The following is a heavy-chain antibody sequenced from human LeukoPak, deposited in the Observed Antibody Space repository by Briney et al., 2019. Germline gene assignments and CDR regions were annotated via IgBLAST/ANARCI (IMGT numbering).Heavy chain of an antibody. D-gene: IGHD3-16*01. Sequence: PSETLSLTCAVYGGSFSGYYWSWIRQPPGKGLEXXXXXXXXXSTNYNPSLKSRVTISVDTSKNQFSLKLSSVTAADTAVYYCARVVKGYDYIWGSFTYFDYWGQGTLVTVSS. CDR1: GGSFSGYY. J-gene: IGHJ4*02. V-gene: IGHV4-34*01. CDR3: ARVVKGYDYIWGSFTYFDY. CDR2: XXXXXST.